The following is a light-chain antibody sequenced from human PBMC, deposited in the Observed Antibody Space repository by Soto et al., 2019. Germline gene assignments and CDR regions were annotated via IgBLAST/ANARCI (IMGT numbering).Light chain of an antibody. Sequence: DIVLTQSPGTLSVSPGERATLSCRASQTISSNLAWYQQKPGQTPRLLIYGASTRAAGIPARFSGSGSGTDFTLTITSLQSEDFAVYYCQQYNNWPPFTFGPGTKVDIK. CDR2: GAS. CDR3: QQYNNWPPFT. CDR1: QTISSN. V-gene: IGKV3-15*01. J-gene: IGKJ3*01.